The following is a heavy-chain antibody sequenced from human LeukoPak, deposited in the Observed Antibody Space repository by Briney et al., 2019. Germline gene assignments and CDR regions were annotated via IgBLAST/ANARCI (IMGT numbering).Heavy chain of an antibody. V-gene: IGHV3-48*03. D-gene: IGHD3-10*01. CDR3: ARRFDV. J-gene: IGHJ6*04. Sequence: GGYLRLSCAASGFTFSSFEMNWVRQTPGRGLEWISYISSSGSIIYYADSVRGRFTISRDNAKNSLYLQMNSLRGEDTALYYCARRFDVWGKGTTVTVSS. CDR1: GFTFSSFE. CDR2: ISSSGSII.